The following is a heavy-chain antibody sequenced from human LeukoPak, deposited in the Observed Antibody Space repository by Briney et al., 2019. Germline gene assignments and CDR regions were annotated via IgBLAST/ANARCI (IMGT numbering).Heavy chain of an antibody. Sequence: GRSLRLSCAASGSTFSSYAMHWVRQAPGKGLEWVAVISYDGSNKYYADSVKGRFTISRDNSKNTLYLQMNSLRAEDTAVYYCARAGRQWLPRRWNTDPYYYYYGMDVWGQGTTVTVSS. D-gene: IGHD6-19*01. CDR3: ARAGRQWLPRRWNTDPYYYYYGMDV. J-gene: IGHJ6*02. CDR2: ISYDGSNK. CDR1: GSTFSSYA. V-gene: IGHV3-30-3*01.